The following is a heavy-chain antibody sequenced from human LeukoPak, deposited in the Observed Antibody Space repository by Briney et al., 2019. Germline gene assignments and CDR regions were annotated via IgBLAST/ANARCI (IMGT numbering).Heavy chain of an antibody. CDR3: ARDLHDSTLDY. D-gene: IGHD3-22*01. V-gene: IGHV3-30*01. J-gene: IGHJ4*02. CDR2: ISYDGSNK. CDR1: GFTFSSYA. Sequence: PGGSLRLSCAASGFTFSSYAMHWVRQAPGKGLEWVAVISYDGSNKYYADSMKGRFTISRDNSKNTLYLQMNSLRAEDTAVYYCARDLHDSTLDYWGQGTLVTVSS.